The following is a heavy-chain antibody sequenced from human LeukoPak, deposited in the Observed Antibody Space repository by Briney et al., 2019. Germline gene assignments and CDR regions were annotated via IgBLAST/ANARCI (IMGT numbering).Heavy chain of an antibody. CDR2: IKQDGSEK. CDR1: GFTFSSYW. CDR3: VRDLAGPPQEAFDI. Sequence: GGSLRLSCAASGFTFSSYWMSWVRQAPGRGRGWVANIKQDGSEKYYVDSVKGRFTISRDNAENSLYLQMTSTGAEDTAVYYCVRDLAGPPQEAFDISGARKIVSASS. V-gene: IGHV3-7*01. J-gene: IGHJ3*02.